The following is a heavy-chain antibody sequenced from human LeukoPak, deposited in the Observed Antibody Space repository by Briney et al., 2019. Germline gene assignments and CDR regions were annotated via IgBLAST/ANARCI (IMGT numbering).Heavy chain of an antibody. V-gene: IGHV3-21*01. J-gene: IGHJ4*02. Sequence: GSLRLSCAASGFTFSSYSMNWVRQAPGKGLEWVSSISSSSYIYYADSVKGRFTISRDNAKNSLYLQMNSLRAEDTAVYYCARGWYSGSYFDYWGQGTLVTVSS. CDR3: ARGWYSGSYFDY. CDR2: ISSSSYI. CDR1: GFTFSSYS. D-gene: IGHD1-26*01.